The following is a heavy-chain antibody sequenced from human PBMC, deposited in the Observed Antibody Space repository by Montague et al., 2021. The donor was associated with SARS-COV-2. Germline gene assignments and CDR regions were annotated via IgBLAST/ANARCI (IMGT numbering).Heavy chain of an antibody. CDR3: ARKIIANAFDV. Sequence: TLSLTCTVSGVSISSGDYSWNWIRQSPGKGLEWIGFIYESGSTLYTPSLMSRITISVARSKNQFSLRLISVTAADAAVYYCARKIIANAFDVWGHGTTVTVSS. CDR2: IYESGST. V-gene: IGHV4-30-2*06. J-gene: IGHJ3*01. D-gene: IGHD2/OR15-2a*01. CDR1: GVSISSGDYS.